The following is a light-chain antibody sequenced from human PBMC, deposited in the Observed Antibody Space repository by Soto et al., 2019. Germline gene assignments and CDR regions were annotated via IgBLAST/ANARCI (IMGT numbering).Light chain of an antibody. V-gene: IGKV1-33*01. CDR2: DVS. CDR1: QDIGNY. Sequence: DIQMTQSPPSLSVSVGDRVTITCQASQDIGNYLHWFQQKPEKAPQLLIFDVSNLQTGVPSRFSGGGSGTDFALTISILEPEDIATYYCQQYDSLPLTFGQGTRLEIK. J-gene: IGKJ5*01. CDR3: QQYDSLPLT.